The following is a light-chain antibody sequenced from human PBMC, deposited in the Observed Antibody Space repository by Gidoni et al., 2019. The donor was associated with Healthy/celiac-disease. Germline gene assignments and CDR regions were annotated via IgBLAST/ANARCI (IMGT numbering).Light chain of an antibody. CDR3: QQYNNWPPST. CDR2: GAS. Sequence: DIVMTQSPATLSVSPGERATLSCRASQSVSSNLAWYQQKPGQAPRLLIYGASTRATGTPARFSGSGSGTEFTLTISSLQSEDFAVYYCQQYNNWPPSTFGQGTKLEIK. CDR1: QSVSSN. V-gene: IGKV3-15*01. J-gene: IGKJ2*01.